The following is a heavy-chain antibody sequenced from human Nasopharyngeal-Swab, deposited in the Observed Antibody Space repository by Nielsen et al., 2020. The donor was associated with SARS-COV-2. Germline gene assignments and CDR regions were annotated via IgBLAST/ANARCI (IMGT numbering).Heavy chain of an antibody. D-gene: IGHD6-19*01. CDR3: ARPGYSSGWYVG. CDR1: GGSISSSSYY. CDR2: IYYSGST. Sequence: ETLSLTCTVSGGSISSSSYYWGWIRQPPGKGLEWIGSIYYSGSTYYNPSLKSRVTISVDTSKNQFSLKLSSVTAADTAVYYCARPGYSSGWYVGWGQGTLVTVSS. V-gene: IGHV4-39*01. J-gene: IGHJ4*02.